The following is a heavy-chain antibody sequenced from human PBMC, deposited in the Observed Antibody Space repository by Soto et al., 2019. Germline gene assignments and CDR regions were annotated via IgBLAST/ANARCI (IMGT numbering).Heavy chain of an antibody. CDR2: ISSSSSYI. J-gene: IGHJ4*02. V-gene: IGHV3-21*01. CDR3: ARDLSRTIFGVVITSGGFDY. D-gene: IGHD3-3*01. Sequence: WWSLRLCCAASGFTFSSYSMNWCRQAPGKGLEWVSSISSSSSYIYYADSVKGRFTISRDNAKNSPYLQMNSLRAEDTAVYYCARDLSRTIFGVVITSGGFDYWGQGTLVTVSS. CDR1: GFTFSSYS.